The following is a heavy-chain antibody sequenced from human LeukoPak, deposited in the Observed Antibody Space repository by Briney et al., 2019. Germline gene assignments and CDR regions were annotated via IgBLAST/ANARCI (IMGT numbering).Heavy chain of an antibody. D-gene: IGHD6-13*01. Sequence: GASVKVSCKASGGTFSSYAISWVRQAPGQGLEWMGGIIPIFGTANYAQKFQGRVTITADKSTSTAYMELSSLRSEDTAVYYCARGGPYSSPWRSFDYWGQGTLVTVSS. CDR2: IIPIFGTA. V-gene: IGHV1-69*06. J-gene: IGHJ4*02. CDR3: ARGGPYSSPWRSFDY. CDR1: GGTFSSYA.